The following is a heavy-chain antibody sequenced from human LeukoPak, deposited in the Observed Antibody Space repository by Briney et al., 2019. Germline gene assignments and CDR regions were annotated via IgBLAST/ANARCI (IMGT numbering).Heavy chain of an antibody. Sequence: NPSETLSLTCTVSGDSISSYSWSWIRQPPGKGLEWIEYIYYSGSTNYNPSLKSRVTISVDTSKNQFSLKLSSVTAADTAVYYCARSRPPPVGSSVDYWGQGTLVTVSS. CDR1: GDSISSYS. D-gene: IGHD6-13*01. J-gene: IGHJ4*02. V-gene: IGHV4-59*01. CDR3: ARSRPPPVGSSVDY. CDR2: IYYSGST.